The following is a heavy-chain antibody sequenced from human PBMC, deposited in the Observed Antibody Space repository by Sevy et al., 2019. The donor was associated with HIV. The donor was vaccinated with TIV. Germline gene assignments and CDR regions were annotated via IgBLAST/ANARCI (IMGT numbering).Heavy chain of an antibody. D-gene: IGHD1-26*01. Sequence: GGSLRLSCAASGFTFSSYAMHWVRQAPGKGLEWVAVISYDGSNKYYEDSVKGRFTISRDKSKNTLYLQMNSLRAEDTAVYYCARGAGSYLYYYYGMDVWGQGTTVTVSS. J-gene: IGHJ6*02. CDR1: GFTFSSYA. CDR3: ARGAGSYLYYYYGMDV. CDR2: ISYDGSNK. V-gene: IGHV3-30-3*01.